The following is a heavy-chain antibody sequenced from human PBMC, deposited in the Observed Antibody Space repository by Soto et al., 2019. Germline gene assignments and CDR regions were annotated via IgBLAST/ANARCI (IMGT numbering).Heavy chain of an antibody. V-gene: IGHV4-34*01. CDR1: GGSFSGYY. Sequence: SETLSLTCAVYGGSFSGYYWSWIRQPPGKGLEWIGEINHSGSTNYNPSLKSRVTISVDTSKNQFSLKLSSVTAADTAVYYCARGLPGIAAHGRRWFDPWGQGTLVTVSS. D-gene: IGHD6-13*01. CDR2: INHSGST. J-gene: IGHJ5*02. CDR3: ARGLPGIAAHGRRWFDP.